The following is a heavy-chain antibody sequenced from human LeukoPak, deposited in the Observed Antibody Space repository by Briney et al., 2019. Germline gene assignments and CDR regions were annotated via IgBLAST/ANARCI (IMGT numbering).Heavy chain of an antibody. J-gene: IGHJ4*02. D-gene: IGHD6-19*01. CDR3: ARLNNGWWVDY. CDR1: GGSISSYY. Sequence: SEPLSLPCSVLGGSISSYYWSWIRQPPGNGLEWIGYLYNSGSTKYNPSLKSRITISVDTSKNQFSLKLASVTAADTAVYYCARLNNGWWVDYWGQGTLVTVSS. CDR2: LYNSGST. V-gene: IGHV4-59*01.